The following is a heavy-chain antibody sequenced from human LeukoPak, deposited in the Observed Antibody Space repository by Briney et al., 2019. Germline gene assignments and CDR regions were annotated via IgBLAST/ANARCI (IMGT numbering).Heavy chain of an antibody. D-gene: IGHD3-10*01. CDR1: GGSISSGGYY. Sequence: SETQSLTCTVSGGSISSGGYYWSWIRQHPGKGLEWIGYIYYSGSTYYNPSLKSRVTISVDTSKNQFSLKLSSVTAADTAVYYCARLDYGSGSFHSDNWGQGTLVTVSS. V-gene: IGHV4-31*03. J-gene: IGHJ4*02. CDR2: IYYSGST. CDR3: ARLDYGSGSFHSDN.